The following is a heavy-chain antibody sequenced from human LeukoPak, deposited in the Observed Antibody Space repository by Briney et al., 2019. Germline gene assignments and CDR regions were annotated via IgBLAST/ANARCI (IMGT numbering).Heavy chain of an antibody. V-gene: IGHV4-30-2*01. CDR2: IYHSGST. D-gene: IGHD2-15*01. CDR3: ARRRAHCSGGSCYSSYNWFDP. CDR1: GGSISSGGYS. Sequence: SETLSLTCAVSGGSISSGGYSWSWIRQPPGKGLEWIGYIYHSGSTYYNPSLKSRVTISVDRSKNQFSLKLSSVTAADTAVYYCARRRAHCSGGSCYSSYNWFDPWGQGTLVTVSS. J-gene: IGHJ5*02.